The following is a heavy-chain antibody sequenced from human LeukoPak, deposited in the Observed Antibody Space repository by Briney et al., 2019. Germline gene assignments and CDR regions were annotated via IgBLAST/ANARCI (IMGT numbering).Heavy chain of an antibody. CDR1: GFTFSSYG. J-gene: IGHJ4*02. CDR3: AKDRVGYGDYVNYFDY. D-gene: IGHD4-17*01. Sequence: GGSLRLSCAASGFTFSSYGMHWVRQAPGKGLEWVAVISYDGSNKYYADSVKGRFTISRDNSKNTLYLQMSSLRAEDTAVYYCAKDRVGYGDYVNYFDYWGQGTLVTVSS. V-gene: IGHV3-30*18. CDR2: ISYDGSNK.